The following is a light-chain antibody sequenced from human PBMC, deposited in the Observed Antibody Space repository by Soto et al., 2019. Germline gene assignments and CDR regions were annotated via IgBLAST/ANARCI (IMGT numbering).Light chain of an antibody. CDR2: DVS. CDR1: SSDVGGYDY. J-gene: IGLJ2*01. V-gene: IGLV2-14*03. CDR3: TSYTTSATVV. Sequence: QSVLTQPASVSGSPGQSVTISCTGTSSDVGGYDYVSWYQQYPGKAPKVMIYDVSNRPSGVSNRFSGSKSGNTASLTISGLQAEDEAHYYRTSYTTSATVVFGGGTKLTVL.